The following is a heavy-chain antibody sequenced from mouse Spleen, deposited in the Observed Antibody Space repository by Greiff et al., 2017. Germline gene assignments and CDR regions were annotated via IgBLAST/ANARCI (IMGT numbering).Heavy chain of an antibody. V-gene: IGHV1-80*01. D-gene: IGHD1-1*01. CDR3: ARSVTTVSPRFAY. CDR1: GYAFSSYW. J-gene: IGHJ3*01. Sequence: QVQLQQSGAELVRPGASVKISCKASGYAFSSYWMNWVKQRPGQGLEWIGQIYPGDGDTNYNGKFKGKATLTADKSSSTAYMQLSSLTSEDSAVYFCARSVTTVSPRFAYWGQGTLVTVSA. CDR2: IYPGDGDT.